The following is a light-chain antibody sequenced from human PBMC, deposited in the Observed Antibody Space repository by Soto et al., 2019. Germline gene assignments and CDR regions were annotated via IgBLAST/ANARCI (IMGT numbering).Light chain of an antibody. CDR3: CSCAGSHTV. J-gene: IGLJ2*01. CDR2: DVS. CDR1: SSDVGGYNF. Sequence: QSALTQPRSVSGSPGQSVTISCTGTSSDVGGYNFVSWYQQHPGKAPKLMIYDVSKRPSGVPDRFSGSKSGNTASLTISGLQAEDEADYYCCSCAGSHTVFGGGTKLTVL. V-gene: IGLV2-11*01.